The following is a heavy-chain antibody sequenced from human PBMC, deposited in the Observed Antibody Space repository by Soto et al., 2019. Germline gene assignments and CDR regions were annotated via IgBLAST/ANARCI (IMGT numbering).Heavy chain of an antibody. Sequence: PSETLSLTCTVSGDSISSGNKYWSWIRQPPAKGLEWFGYIFSSGTTYYNPSLKSRLTMSLDAPQNQFSLKLNSLTDADTAVYFCARVPSPFDYYYAMDVWGQGTTV. CDR1: GDSISSGNKY. CDR2: IFSSGTT. CDR3: ARVPSPFDYYYAMDV. V-gene: IGHV4-30-4*01. D-gene: IGHD3-16*01. J-gene: IGHJ6*02.